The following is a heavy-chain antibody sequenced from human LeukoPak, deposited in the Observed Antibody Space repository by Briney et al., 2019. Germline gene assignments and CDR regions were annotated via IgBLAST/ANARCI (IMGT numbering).Heavy chain of an antibody. CDR1: GFNFSTYW. Sequence: PGGSLRLSCTAYGFNFSTYWMLWVRHVPGKGLVWVSRIKTDGRSTSYADSVKGRFTISRDSAKNKLYLQMDSLIAEDTAVYYCATVSVGVRFDYWGQGALVAVSS. CDR3: ATVSVGVRFDY. J-gene: IGHJ4*02. CDR2: IKTDGRST. V-gene: IGHV3-74*01. D-gene: IGHD3-16*01.